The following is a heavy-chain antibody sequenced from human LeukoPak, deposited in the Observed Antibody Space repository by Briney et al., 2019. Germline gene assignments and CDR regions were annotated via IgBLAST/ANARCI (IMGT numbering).Heavy chain of an antibody. CDR1: GGSFSAYY. CDR2: INHSGSA. Sequence: SETLSLTCAVSGGSFSAYYWTWIRQPPGKGLEWIGEINHSGSANYNPSLKSRVTISLDTSKNQFSLKLSSVTAADTAVYYCARDSDHYYILTGYYKSPYYFDYWGQGTLVTVSS. V-gene: IGHV4-34*01. CDR3: ARDSDHYYILTGYYKSPYYFDY. J-gene: IGHJ4*02. D-gene: IGHD3-9*01.